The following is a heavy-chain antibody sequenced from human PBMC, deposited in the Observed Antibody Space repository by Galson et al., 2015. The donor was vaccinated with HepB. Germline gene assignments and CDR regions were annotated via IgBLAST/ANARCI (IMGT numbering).Heavy chain of an antibody. J-gene: IGHJ6*02. D-gene: IGHD6-13*01. V-gene: IGHV1-18*04. CDR1: GYTFTRYG. CDR3: SRDRAAAGTGYHYYGLDV. CDR2: ISASNGDT. Sequence: SVKVSCKASGYTFTRYGITWVRQAPGQGLEWMGWISASNGDTNYAQKFQGRVTMTTDTPTNTAYMEVRSLRSDDTAVFYCSRDRAAAGTGYHYYGLDVWGQGTTVTVSS.